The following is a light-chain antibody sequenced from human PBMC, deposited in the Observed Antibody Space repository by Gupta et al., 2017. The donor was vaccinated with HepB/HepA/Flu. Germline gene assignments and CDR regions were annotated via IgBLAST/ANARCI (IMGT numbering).Light chain of an antibody. V-gene: IGKV1-5*03. CDR1: QSISSW. CDR3: QQYNSYLVT. J-gene: IGKJ5*01. CDR2: KAS. Sequence: DIQMTQSPSTLSASVGDRVTITCRASQSISSWLAWYQRKPGKAPKLLIYKASSLESGVPSRFSGSGSGTEFTLTISSLQPDDFATYYGQQYNSYLVTFGQGTRLEIK.